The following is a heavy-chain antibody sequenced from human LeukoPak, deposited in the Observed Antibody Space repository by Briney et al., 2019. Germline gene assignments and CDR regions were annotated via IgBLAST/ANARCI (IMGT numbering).Heavy chain of an antibody. CDR1: GFTFSRYW. D-gene: IGHD5-18*01. CDR3: AKDYSSGLYDAFDI. Sequence: QAGGSLRLSCAAYGFTFSRYWMRWVRHAPGKGLVWVSRINTDGISTKYADSVKGRFTISRDNAKNTLYLQMNSLRAEDTAVYYWAKDYSSGLYDAFDIWGQGTMVTVSS. V-gene: IGHV3-74*01. CDR2: INTDGIST. J-gene: IGHJ3*02.